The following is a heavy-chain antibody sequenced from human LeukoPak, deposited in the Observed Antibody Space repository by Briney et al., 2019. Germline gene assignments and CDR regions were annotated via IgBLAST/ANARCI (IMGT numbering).Heavy chain of an antibody. Sequence: ASVKVSCKASGYTFTGYYIHWMRQAPGQGLEWMGRINPDSGGPNYAQKLQGRVTMTTDTSTSTAYMELRSLRSDDTAVYYCARDQEQWLSNWFDPWGQGTLVTVSS. D-gene: IGHD6-19*01. CDR1: GYTFTGYY. CDR3: ARDQEQWLSNWFDP. V-gene: IGHV1-2*06. J-gene: IGHJ5*02. CDR2: INPDSGGP.